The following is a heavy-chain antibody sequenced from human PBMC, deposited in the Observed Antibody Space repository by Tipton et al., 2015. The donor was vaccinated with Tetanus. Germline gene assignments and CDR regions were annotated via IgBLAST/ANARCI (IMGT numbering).Heavy chain of an antibody. Sequence: LRLSCTVSGASISSSRRFDCGWIRQPPGKGLEWIGTISYSGSTSYSPSLKSRVTISVDTPKNQFSLKLTSLTVADTAVYYCARGGSYSYGPRGFDLWGRGTLVTVSS. J-gene: IGHJ2*01. CDR1: GASISSSRRFD. D-gene: IGHD5-18*01. CDR3: ARGGSYSYGPRGFDL. V-gene: IGHV4-39*07. CDR2: ISYSGST.